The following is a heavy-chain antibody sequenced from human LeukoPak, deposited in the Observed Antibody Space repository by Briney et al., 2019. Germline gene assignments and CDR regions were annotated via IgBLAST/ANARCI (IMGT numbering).Heavy chain of an antibody. CDR3: ARDESRYCSGGNCYTHDY. Sequence: GGSLRLSCATSGFIFSTYDMHWVRQATGKGPEWVSGIGKAGDTYYAGSVKGRFTISRENAKNSLYLQMNSLTAGDTAVYYCARDESRYCSGGNCYTHDYWGQGTLVTVSS. CDR1: GFIFSTYD. J-gene: IGHJ4*02. D-gene: IGHD2-15*01. CDR2: IGKAGDT. V-gene: IGHV3-13*01.